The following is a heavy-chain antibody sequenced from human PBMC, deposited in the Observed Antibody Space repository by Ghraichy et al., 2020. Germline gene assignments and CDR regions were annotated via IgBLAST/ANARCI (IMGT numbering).Heavy chain of an antibody. CDR2: INQDGSEK. D-gene: IGHD2-8*01. CDR1: GLTFSSSW. V-gene: IGHV3-7*01. Sequence: GESLNISCAASGLTFSSSWMSWVRQAPGKGLEWVANINQDGSEKHYVDSVKGLFTISRDNAERSLYLQMDSLRAEDTAVYYCARAKVYPLYAACYDDWGQGTLVTVSS. J-gene: IGHJ4*02. CDR3: ARAKVYPLYAACYDD.